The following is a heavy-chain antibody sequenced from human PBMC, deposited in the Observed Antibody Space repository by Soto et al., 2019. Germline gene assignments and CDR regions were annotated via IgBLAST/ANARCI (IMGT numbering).Heavy chain of an antibody. D-gene: IGHD4-17*01. CDR1: GYTFRDYY. Sequence: QVQLVQSGAEMKKPGASVKVSCKASGYTFRDYYIHWVRQAPGQGLEWMGVINPSGGRTDYAQKFQGRLTVTRDRSTSTVFMDLRSLNSEDTAKYYCVRALTVTGDAWGQGTLVTVSS. CDR2: INPSGGRT. V-gene: IGHV1-46*01. CDR3: VRALTVTGDA. J-gene: IGHJ4*02.